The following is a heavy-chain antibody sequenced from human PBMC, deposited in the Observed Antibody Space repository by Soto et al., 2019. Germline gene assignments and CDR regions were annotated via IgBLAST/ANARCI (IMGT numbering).Heavy chain of an antibody. CDR3: ARWAQTYCRGGSCYSGGVYYYYGMDV. V-gene: IGHV1-69*01. D-gene: IGHD2-15*01. CDR1: GGTFSSYA. J-gene: IGHJ6*02. Sequence: QVQLVQSGAEVKKPGSSVKVSCKASGGTFSSYAISWVRQAPGQGLEWMGGIIPIFGTANYAQKFQGRVTITADESTSTAYMELSSLRSEDTAVYYCARWAQTYCRGGSCYSGGVYYYYGMDVWGQGTTVTVSS. CDR2: IIPIFGTA.